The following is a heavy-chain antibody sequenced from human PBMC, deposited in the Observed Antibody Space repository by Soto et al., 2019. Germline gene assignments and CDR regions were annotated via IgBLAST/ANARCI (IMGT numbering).Heavy chain of an antibody. J-gene: IGHJ6*02. CDR3: SGCSGGACHQNYGMDV. D-gene: IGHD2-15*01. V-gene: IGHV3-21*01. CDR2: ISPSTSHI. Sequence: EVHLVESGGGLVKPWGSLRLSCAVSGFTFSTCTMNWVRQAPGTGLEWVSSISPSTSHIYYADSVKGRFTISRDNAKTSLFLQMTSLRAEDTAVYYCSGCSGGACHQNYGMDVWCQATTVTVSS. CDR1: GFTFSTCT.